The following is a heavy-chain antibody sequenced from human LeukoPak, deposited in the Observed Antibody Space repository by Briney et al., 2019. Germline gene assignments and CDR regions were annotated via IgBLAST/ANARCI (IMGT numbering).Heavy chain of an antibody. J-gene: IGHJ4*02. V-gene: IGHV3-23*01. D-gene: IGHD4-17*01. Sequence: PGGSLRLSCAASGFTFSSYAMSWVRQAPGKGLEWVSGISASGGSTFYADSVKGRFTISRDNSKNTLYLQMNSLRADDTAVYYCAKKGGDYGGNYFDYWGQGTLVTVSS. CDR3: AKKGGDYGGNYFDY. CDR2: ISASGGST. CDR1: GFTFSSYA.